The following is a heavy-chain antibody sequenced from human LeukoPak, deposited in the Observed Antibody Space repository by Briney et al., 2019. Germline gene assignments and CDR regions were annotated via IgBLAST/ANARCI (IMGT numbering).Heavy chain of an antibody. J-gene: IGHJ4*02. V-gene: IGHV6-1*01. CDR3: ASSYVGNSEGLDY. CDR1: GDNVSSNSAA. D-gene: IGHD4-23*01. Sequence: SQTLSLTCAISGDNVSSNSAAWNWIRQSPSRGLEWLGRTYYRSKWYNDYAVSVKNRITINPDTSKNQFSLQLNSVTPEDTAVYYCASSYVGNSEGLDYWGQGTLVTVSS. CDR2: TYYRSKWYN.